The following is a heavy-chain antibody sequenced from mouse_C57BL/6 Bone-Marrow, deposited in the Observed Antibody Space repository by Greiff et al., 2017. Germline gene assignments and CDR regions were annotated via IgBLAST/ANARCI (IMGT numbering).Heavy chain of an antibody. V-gene: IGHV1-19*01. J-gene: IGHJ2*01. CDR3: ARSTMVTTDYFAY. Sequence: VLLQQPGPVLVKPGASVKMSCIASGYTFTDYYMNWVKQSHGKGLEWIGVINPYNGGSSYNQKFTGKATLTVDTSCSTAYMELNSLTSEDSAVYYGARSTMVTTDYFAYWGQGTTLTVSA. D-gene: IGHD2-2*01. CDR1: GYTFTDYY. CDR2: INPYNGGS.